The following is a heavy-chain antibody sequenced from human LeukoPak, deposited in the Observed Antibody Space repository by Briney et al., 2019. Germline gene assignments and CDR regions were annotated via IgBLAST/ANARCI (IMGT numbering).Heavy chain of an antibody. J-gene: IGHJ5*02. D-gene: IGHD3-10*01. V-gene: IGHV4-34*01. CDR2: INHSGST. CDR1: GGSFSGYY. CDR3: ARHRQLWFGEVNWFDP. Sequence: SETLSLTCAVYGGSFSGYYWSWIRQPPGKGLEWIGEINHSGSTNYNPSLKSRVTISVDTSKNQFSLKLSSVTAADTAVYYCARHRQLWFGEVNWFDPWGQGTLVTVSS.